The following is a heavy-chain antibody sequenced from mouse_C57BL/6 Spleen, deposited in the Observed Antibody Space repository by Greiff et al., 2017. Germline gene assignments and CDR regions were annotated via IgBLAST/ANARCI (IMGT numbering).Heavy chain of an antibody. CDR1: GYSITSGYY. V-gene: IGHV3-6*01. J-gene: IGHJ4*01. D-gene: IGHD2-4*01. CDR3: ARVGYDYDYAMDY. Sequence: EVQLQQSGPGLVKPSQSLSLTCSVTGYSITSGYYWNWIRQFPGNKLEWMGYISYDGSNNYNPSLKNRISITRDTSKNQFFLKLNSVTTEDTATYYCARVGYDYDYAMDYWGQGTSVTVSS. CDR2: ISYDGSN.